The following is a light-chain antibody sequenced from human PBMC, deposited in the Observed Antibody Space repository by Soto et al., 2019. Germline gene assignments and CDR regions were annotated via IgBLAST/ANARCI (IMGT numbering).Light chain of an antibody. V-gene: IGLV2-14*01. Sequence: QSVLTQPASVSGSPGQSITISCTGTSSDVGGYKYVSWYQQHPGKAPKLMIYEVSNRPSGVSNRFSGSKSGNTASLTISGLQAEDEANYFCSSYTSSSTFFYVFGTGTKLTVL. J-gene: IGLJ1*01. CDR3: SSYTSSSTFFYV. CDR2: EVS. CDR1: SSDVGGYKY.